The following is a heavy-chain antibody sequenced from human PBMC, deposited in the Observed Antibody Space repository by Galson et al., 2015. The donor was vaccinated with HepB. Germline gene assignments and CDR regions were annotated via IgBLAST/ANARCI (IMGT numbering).Heavy chain of an antibody. CDR1: GFIFSSYV. Sequence: CLRLSCAASGFIFSSYVMHWVRQAPGKGLEWVAIISYDGTNKYYADSVKGRFTISRDNSKNTLYLQMNSLRTEDTDVYYCVQGATIFGVVGELFDDWGQGTLVTVSS. CDR3: VQGATIFGVVGELFDD. J-gene: IGHJ4*02. V-gene: IGHV3-30-3*01. D-gene: IGHD3-3*01. CDR2: ISYDGTNK.